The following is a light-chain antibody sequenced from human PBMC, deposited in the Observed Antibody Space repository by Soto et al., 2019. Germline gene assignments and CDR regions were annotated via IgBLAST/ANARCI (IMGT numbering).Light chain of an antibody. Sequence: QAVLTQDPSLTLSPGGTVTLTCDSSTGAVTNGHYPYWFQQKPGQAPRTLIYDTTNRHSWTPARFSGSLLGGKAALTLSGAQPEDEAEYYCLLSYNGPYVFGTGTKVTVL. CDR3: LLSYNGPYV. V-gene: IGLV7-46*01. CDR1: TGAVTNGHY. J-gene: IGLJ1*01. CDR2: DTT.